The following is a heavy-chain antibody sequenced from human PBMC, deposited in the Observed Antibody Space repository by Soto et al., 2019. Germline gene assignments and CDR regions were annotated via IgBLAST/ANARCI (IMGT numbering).Heavy chain of an antibody. D-gene: IGHD3-10*01. J-gene: IGHJ4*02. CDR3: ARDGDTMVRGVIDYFDY. Sequence: EVQLVESGGGLVQPGGSLRLSCAASGFTFSTYSMNWVRQAPGKGLEWVSYISSSSRTIYYPDSVKGLFTISRDNAKNSLYLQMNSLRDEDTAVYFCARDGDTMVRGVIDYFDYWGQGTLVTVSS. CDR2: ISSSSRTI. CDR1: GFTFSTYS. V-gene: IGHV3-48*02.